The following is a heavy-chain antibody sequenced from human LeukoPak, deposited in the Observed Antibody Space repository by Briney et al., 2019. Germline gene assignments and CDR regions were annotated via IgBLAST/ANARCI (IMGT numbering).Heavy chain of an antibody. D-gene: IGHD3-22*01. CDR2: IIPIFGTA. CDR3: ARADYYDSSGPFGYGMDV. Sequence: ASVKVSCKASGGTFSSYAISWVRQAPGQGLEWMGGIIPIFGTANYAQKFQGRVTITADESTSTAYMELSSLRSEDTAVYYCARADYYDSSGPFGYGMDVWGQGTTVTVSS. J-gene: IGHJ6*02. V-gene: IGHV1-69*13. CDR1: GGTFSSYA.